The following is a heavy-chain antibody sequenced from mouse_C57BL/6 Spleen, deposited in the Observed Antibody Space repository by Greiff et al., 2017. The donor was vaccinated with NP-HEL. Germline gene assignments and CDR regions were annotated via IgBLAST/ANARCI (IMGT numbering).Heavy chain of an antibody. CDR3: DRAPTGNLYFDY. Sequence: VQLQQSVAELVRPGASVKLSCTASGFNIKNTYMHWVKQRPEQGLEWIGRIDPANGNTKYAPKFQGKATITADTSSNTAYLQLSGLTSEATDIYYCDRAPTGNLYFDYWGQGTTLTVSS. CDR1: GFNIKNTY. CDR2: IDPANGNT. J-gene: IGHJ2*01. V-gene: IGHV14-3*01. D-gene: IGHD4-1*02.